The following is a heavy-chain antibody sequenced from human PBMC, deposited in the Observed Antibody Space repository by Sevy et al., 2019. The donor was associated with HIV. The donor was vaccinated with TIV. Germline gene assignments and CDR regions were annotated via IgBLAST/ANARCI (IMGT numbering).Heavy chain of an antibody. V-gene: IGHV1-18*01. CDR2: ITTYNGCT. CDR3: ARGRAPNSMDV. Sequence: ASVKVSCKTSGYTFTTFAITWVRQAPGQGLEWMGWITTYNGCTHSAQKFQDRVTMTADTSTKTVYLELRSLTSDDTAIYYCARGRAPNSMDVWGKGSTVTVSS. J-gene: IGHJ6*04. CDR1: GYTFTTFA.